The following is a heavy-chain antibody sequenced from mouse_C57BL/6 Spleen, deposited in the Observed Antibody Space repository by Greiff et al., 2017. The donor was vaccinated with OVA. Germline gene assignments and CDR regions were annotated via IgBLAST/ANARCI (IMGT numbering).Heavy chain of an antibody. V-gene: IGHV1-61*01. D-gene: IGHD1-1*01. CDR1: GYTFTSYW. CDR3: ARPGSPQAWFAY. Sequence: VQLQQPGAELVRPGSSVKLSCKASGYTFTSYWMDWVKQRPGQGLEWIGNIYPSDSETHYNQKFKDKATLTVDKSSSTAYMQLSSLTSEDSAVYYCARPGSPQAWFAYWGQGTLVTGSA. CDR2: IYPSDSET. J-gene: IGHJ3*01.